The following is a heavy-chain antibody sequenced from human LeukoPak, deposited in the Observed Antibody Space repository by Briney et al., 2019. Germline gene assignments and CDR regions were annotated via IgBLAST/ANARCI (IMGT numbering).Heavy chain of an antibody. D-gene: IGHD6-6*01. CDR1: GGTFSSYA. V-gene: IGHV1-69*05. J-gene: IGHJ6*03. CDR3: SRAGNVQPGLVGSEPSPNYYYYYMVV. CDR2: IIPIFGTA. Sequence: SVKVSFKSSGGTFSSYAISWVRQAPGQGLEWMGGIIPIFGTANYAQKFQGRVTITTDQFTSTAYVEQSSLRSEETAVYYCSRAGNVQPGLVGSEPSPNYYYYYMVVWGKGTTVTVSS.